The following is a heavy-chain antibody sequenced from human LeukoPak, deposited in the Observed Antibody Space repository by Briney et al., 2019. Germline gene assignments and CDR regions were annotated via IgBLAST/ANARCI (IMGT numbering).Heavy chain of an antibody. D-gene: IGHD4-17*01. V-gene: IGHV4-59*01. CDR2: IYYTGST. CDR3: ARAVRDRKYGYAFDI. Sequence: PSETLSLTCTGSGGSISSYYWSWIRQPPGKGLEWIGYIYYTGSTNYNPSLKSRVTISVDTSKNQFSVKLSSVSAADTAVYYCARAVRDRKYGYAFDIWGQGTMVTVSS. CDR1: GGSISSYY. J-gene: IGHJ3*02.